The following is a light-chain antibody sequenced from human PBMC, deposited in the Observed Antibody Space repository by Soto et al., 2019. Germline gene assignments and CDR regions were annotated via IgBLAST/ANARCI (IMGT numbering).Light chain of an antibody. Sequence: DIQMTQSPSSESASVGDTVTITSRASQDILSWLAWYQQKPGEAPRLLIYASSNLQSGVPSRFSGSRSGTDFTLTISSLQPEDFATYYCQHANTFPITFGPGTRLDIK. CDR1: QDILSW. V-gene: IGKV1-12*01. CDR2: ASS. CDR3: QHANTFPIT. J-gene: IGKJ3*01.